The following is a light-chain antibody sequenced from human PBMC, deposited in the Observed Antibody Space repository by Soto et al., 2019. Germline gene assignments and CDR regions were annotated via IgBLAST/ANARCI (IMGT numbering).Light chain of an antibody. CDR2: GAS. J-gene: IGKJ1*01. V-gene: IGKV3-15*01. CDR3: QQYRT. Sequence: EIVMTQSPATLSVSPGERVTLSCRASQFISNSLAWYQQRPGQPPRLLIYGASTRAAGISARFSGSGSGTDFTLTISRLEPEDFAVYYCQQYRTFGQGTKVDIK. CDR1: QFISNS.